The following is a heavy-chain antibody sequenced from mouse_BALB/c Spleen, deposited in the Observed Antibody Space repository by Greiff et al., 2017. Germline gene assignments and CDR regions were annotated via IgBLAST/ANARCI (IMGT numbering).Heavy chain of an antibody. Sequence: EVQGVESGGGLVKPGGSLKLSCAASGFTFSSYAMSWVRQSPEKRLEWVAEISSGGSYTYYPDTVTGRFTISRDNAKNTLYLEMSSLRSEDTAMSYCERDRGNYGNYDWYFDVWGEGTTVTVSS. D-gene: IGHD2-1*01. CDR1: GFTFSSYA. J-gene: IGHJ1*01. V-gene: IGHV5-9-4*01. CDR2: ISSGGSYT. CDR3: ERDRGNYGNYDWYFDV.